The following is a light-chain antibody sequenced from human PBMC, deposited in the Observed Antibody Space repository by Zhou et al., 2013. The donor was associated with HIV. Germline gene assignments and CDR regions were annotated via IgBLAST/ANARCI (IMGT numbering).Light chain of an antibody. CDR2: GAS. CDR1: QSVSSNR. V-gene: IGKV3-20*01. J-gene: IGKJ5*01. Sequence: ETVLTQSPGTLSLSPGERATLSCRARQSVSSNRLAWYQQKPGQAPRLLIYGASNRATGIPDRFSGSGSGTDFTLTISRLEPEDFAVYYCQQYAKSPQTFGQGTRLENK. CDR3: QQYAKSPQT.